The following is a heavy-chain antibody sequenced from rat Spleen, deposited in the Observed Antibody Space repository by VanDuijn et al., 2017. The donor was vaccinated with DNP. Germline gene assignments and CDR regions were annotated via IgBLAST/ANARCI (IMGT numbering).Heavy chain of an antibody. CDR2: INTDGDNT. D-gene: IGHD1-11*01. Sequence: EVQLVESGGDLVEPGRSLKLSCVASGFTFSNHWMTWIRQVPGKGLEWVAAINTDGDNTYSGDSVKGRFTISRDNAKSTLYLQMNSLRSEDMATYYCARHGRRVFDYWGQGVMVTVSS. CDR1: GFTFSNHW. V-gene: IGHV5-31*01. CDR3: ARHGRRVFDY. J-gene: IGHJ2*01.